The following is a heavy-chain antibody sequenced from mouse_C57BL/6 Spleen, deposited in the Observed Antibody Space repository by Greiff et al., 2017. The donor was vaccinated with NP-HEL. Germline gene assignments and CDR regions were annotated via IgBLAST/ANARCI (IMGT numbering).Heavy chain of an antibody. D-gene: IGHD1-1*01. V-gene: IGHV1-72*01. CDR2: IDPNNGGT. Sequence: QVQLQQPGAELVKPGASVKLSCKASGYTFTSYWMHWVNQRPGRGLEWIGRIDPNNGGTNYNEKFKNKATLTVDKPSSTAYMQLSSLTSEDSAVYYCARRNYGTSHWYFDVWGTGTTVTVSS. CDR1: GYTFTSYW. CDR3: ARRNYGTSHWYFDV. J-gene: IGHJ1*03.